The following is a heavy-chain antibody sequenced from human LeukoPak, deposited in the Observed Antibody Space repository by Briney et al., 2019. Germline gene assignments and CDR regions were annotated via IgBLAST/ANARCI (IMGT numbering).Heavy chain of an antibody. Sequence: GGSLRLSCAASGFTFSSHGMSWVRQAPGKGLEWVSGIIGGAGGTYYADSVKGRFTISRDNAKNTLYLQMNSLRVDDTAVYYCARDLCWGCFDDWGQGNLVTVSS. J-gene: IGHJ4*02. CDR2: IIGGAGGT. CDR1: GFTFSSHG. D-gene: IGHD3-10*02. CDR3: ARDLCWGCFDD. V-gene: IGHV3-23*01.